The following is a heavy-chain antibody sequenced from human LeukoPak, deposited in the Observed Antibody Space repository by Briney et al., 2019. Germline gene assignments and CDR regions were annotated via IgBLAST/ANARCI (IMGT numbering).Heavy chain of an antibody. D-gene: IGHD5-24*01. V-gene: IGHV4-39*01. J-gene: IGHJ3*02. CDR3: ARGPKMAQRAAFDI. CDR1: GGSINSSIYY. Sequence: SETLSLTCTVSGGSINSSIYYWGWIRQPPGKGLEWIGNVYYSGNSHCNPSLKSRVTISVDTSKNQFSLKLSSVTAADTAVYYCARGPKMAQRAAFDIWGQGTMVTVSS. CDR2: VYYSGNS.